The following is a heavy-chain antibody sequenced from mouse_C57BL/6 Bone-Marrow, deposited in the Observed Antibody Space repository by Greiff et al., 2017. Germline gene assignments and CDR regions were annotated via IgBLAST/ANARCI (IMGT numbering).Heavy chain of an antibody. J-gene: IGHJ1*03. CDR3: ARRAGNYRYFDV. Sequence: EVMLVASGGGLVKPGGSLKLSCAASGFTFSSYTMSWVRQTPEKRLEWVATISGGGGNTYYPDSVKGRFTISRDKAKNTLYLQMSSLRSEDTALYYCARRAGNYRYFDVWGTGTTVTVSS. V-gene: IGHV5-9*01. CDR2: ISGGGGNT. D-gene: IGHD2-1*01. CDR1: GFTFSSYT.